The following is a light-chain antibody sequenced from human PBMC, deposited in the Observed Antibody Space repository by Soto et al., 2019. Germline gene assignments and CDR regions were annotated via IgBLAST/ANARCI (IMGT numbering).Light chain of an antibody. Sequence: DIVMTQSPDSLAVSLGERATINCKSSQSVLYSANNRNYLAWYQQKPGQPPKLLIYWASTRESGVPDRFSGSGSGTDFTLTISNLQAEDVAVYSCQQYYSTPPTFGQGTKVEV. CDR3: QQYYSTPPT. CDR1: QSVLYSANNRNY. V-gene: IGKV4-1*01. J-gene: IGKJ1*01. CDR2: WAS.